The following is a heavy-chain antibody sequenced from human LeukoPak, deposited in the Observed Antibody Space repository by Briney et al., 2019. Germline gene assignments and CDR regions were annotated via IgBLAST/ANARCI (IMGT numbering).Heavy chain of an antibody. CDR1: GITFSSYG. CDR2: ISSTGGTT. D-gene: IGHD3-22*01. Sequence: GGALRLSCAASGITFSSYGMSWVRQAPGKGLEWVLSISSTGGTTYYADSVKGRFTISRDNAKNSLYLQMNSLRAEDTAVYYCARDGGDNYYDSSGYHDYWGQGTLVTVSS. CDR3: ARDGGDNYYDSSGYHDY. V-gene: IGHV3-23*01. J-gene: IGHJ4*02.